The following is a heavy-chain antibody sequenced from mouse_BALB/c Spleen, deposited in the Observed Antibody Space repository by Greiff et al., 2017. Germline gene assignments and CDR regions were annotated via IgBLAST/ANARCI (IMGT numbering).Heavy chain of an antibody. D-gene: IGHD2-1*01. V-gene: IGHV2-4-1*01. CDR1: GFSLTSYG. CDR3: AREDYGNPGSMDY. CDR2: IWGGGST. J-gene: IGHJ4*01. Sequence: QVQLKESGPGLVQPSQSLSITCTVSGFSLTSYGVHWVRQSPGKGLEWLGVIWGGGSTDYNSALKSRLSISKDNSKSQVFLKMNSLQTDDTAMYYCAREDYGNPGSMDYWGQGTSVTVSS.